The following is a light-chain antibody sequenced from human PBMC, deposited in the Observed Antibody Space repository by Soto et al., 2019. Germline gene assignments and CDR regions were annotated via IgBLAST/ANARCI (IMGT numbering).Light chain of an antibody. CDR1: QSITTW. CDR3: QLYQMYSPST. J-gene: IGKJ1*01. CDR2: DVS. Sequence: DIQMTQSPSTVSAYVGDSVTITCRASQSITTWLAWYQQRPGKAPKLLIYDVSSLQSGVPSRFSGSGPGTEFALAVSTRQPDDFATYYRQLYQMYSPSTFGQGTKVEIK. V-gene: IGKV1-5*01.